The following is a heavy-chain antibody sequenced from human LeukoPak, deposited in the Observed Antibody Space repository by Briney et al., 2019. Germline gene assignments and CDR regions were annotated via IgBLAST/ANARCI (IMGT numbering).Heavy chain of an antibody. CDR2: ISGDGVGT. V-gene: IGHV3-43*02. D-gene: IGHD6-19*01. CDR1: GFTFDDYA. Sequence: PGGSLRLSCAASGFTFDDYAMHWVRQAPGKGLEWVSLISGDGVGTYYADSVKGRFTISRDNSKNSLYLQMNGLRTEDTALYYCAKSRVAVATRRGYYFDYWGQGTLVTVSS. CDR3: AKSRVAVATRRGYYFDY. J-gene: IGHJ4*02.